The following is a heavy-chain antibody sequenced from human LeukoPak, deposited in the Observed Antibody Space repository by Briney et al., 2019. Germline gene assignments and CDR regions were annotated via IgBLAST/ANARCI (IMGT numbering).Heavy chain of an antibody. Sequence: GGSLRLSCAASGFTFSSYGMSWVRQAPGKGLEWVSAISGSGGSTYYADSVKGRFTISRDNSKNTLYLQMNSLRAEDTAVYYCAKFGGSGNRMEDYWGQGTLVTVSS. CDR2: ISGSGGST. D-gene: IGHD6-25*01. J-gene: IGHJ4*02. V-gene: IGHV3-23*01. CDR1: GFTFSSYG. CDR3: AKFGGSGNRMEDY.